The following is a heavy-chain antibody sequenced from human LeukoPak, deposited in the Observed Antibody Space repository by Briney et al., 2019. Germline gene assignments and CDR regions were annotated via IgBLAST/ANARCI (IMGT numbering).Heavy chain of an antibody. J-gene: IGHJ4*02. CDR3: AKDHMVRAAGGYYFDY. V-gene: IGHV3-23*01. D-gene: IGHD3-10*01. CDR2: ISGSGGST. Sequence: GSLRLSCAASGFTFSSYAMSWVRQAPGKGLEWVSAISGSGGSTYYADSVKGRFTISRDNSKNTLYLQMNSLRAEDTAVYYCAKDHMVRAAGGYYFDYWGQGTLVTVSS. CDR1: GFTFSSYA.